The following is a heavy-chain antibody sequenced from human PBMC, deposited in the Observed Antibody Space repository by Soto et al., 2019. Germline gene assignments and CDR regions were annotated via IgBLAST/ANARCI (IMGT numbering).Heavy chain of an antibody. Sequence: GGSLRLSCAASGFTFRCYGMHWVRQAPGRGLEWVALISYDGSIKYYADSVRGRFTISRDNSKNTLYLQMNSLRAEDTAVYYCANSEYSRYKNIDVWGQGTTVTAP. V-gene: IGHV3-30*18. D-gene: IGHD5-18*01. CDR1: GFTFRCYG. J-gene: IGHJ6*02. CDR2: ISYDGSIK. CDR3: ANSEYSRYKNIDV.